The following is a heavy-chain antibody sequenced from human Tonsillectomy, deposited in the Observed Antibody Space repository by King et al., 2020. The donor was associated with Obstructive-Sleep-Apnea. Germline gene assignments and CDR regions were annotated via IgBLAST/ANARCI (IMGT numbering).Heavy chain of an antibody. D-gene: IGHD5-18*01. CDR2: INHRGST. CDR1: SGSFRGYY. Sequence: VQLQQWGAGLLKPSETLSLTCAVYSGSFRGYYWSWIRQTPGKGLDWIGEINHRGSTNYNPSLKSRVTISLDASKNQFPLKLTFVTAADTAVYYCARGRDVDTAMVDFDYWGQGTLVTVSS. J-gene: IGHJ4*02. V-gene: IGHV4-34*01. CDR3: ARGRDVDTAMVDFDY.